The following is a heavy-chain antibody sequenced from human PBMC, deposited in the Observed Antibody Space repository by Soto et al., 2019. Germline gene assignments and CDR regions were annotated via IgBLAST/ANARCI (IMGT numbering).Heavy chain of an antibody. D-gene: IGHD3-16*01. CDR1: GFSFSTYL. Sequence: PGGSLRLSCAASGFSFSTYLMSWVRQAPGKGLEWVANIKQRGNEKFYVDSVKGRFTISRDNDKKSLYLQMDSLRVEDTAVYYCVGALTYEVPYYYYGMDVWGQGTTVTVSS. CDR2: IKQRGNEK. J-gene: IGHJ6*02. CDR3: VGALTYEVPYYYYGMDV. V-gene: IGHV3-7*01.